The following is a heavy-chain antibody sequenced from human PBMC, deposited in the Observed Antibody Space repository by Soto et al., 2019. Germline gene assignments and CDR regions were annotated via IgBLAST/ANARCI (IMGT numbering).Heavy chain of an antibody. CDR1: GYTFTSYD. Sequence: SVVVSCSASGYTFTSYDINWVRQATGQGLEWMGWMNPNSGNTGYAQKFQGRVTMTRNTSISTAYMELSSLRSEDTAVYYCASYDFWSGYYDAFDIWGQGTMVTVSS. V-gene: IGHV1-8*01. CDR3: ASYDFWSGYYDAFDI. D-gene: IGHD3-3*01. CDR2: MNPNSGNT. J-gene: IGHJ3*02.